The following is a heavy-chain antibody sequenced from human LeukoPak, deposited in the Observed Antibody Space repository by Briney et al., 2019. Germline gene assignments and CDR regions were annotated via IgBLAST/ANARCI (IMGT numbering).Heavy chain of an antibody. CDR1: GFTFSRHA. D-gene: IGHD3-22*01. CDR2: ISGSGGSI. V-gene: IGHV3-23*01. CDR3: AKGSYYDSSGSFYFDY. Sequence: GGSLRLSCAASGFTFSRHAMSWVRQAPGKGLEWVSAISGSGGSIHYADSVKGRFTISRDNSKNTLYVQVNSLGTEDTAAYYCAKGSYYDSSGSFYFDYWGQGTLVTVSS. J-gene: IGHJ4*02.